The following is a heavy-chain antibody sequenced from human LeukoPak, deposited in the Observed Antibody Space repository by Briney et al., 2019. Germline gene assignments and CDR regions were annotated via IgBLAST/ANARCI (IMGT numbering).Heavy chain of an antibody. CDR3: ARQFRDSSGYYSYYFDY. CDR2: IYPGDSDT. CDR1: GYSFSNYW. D-gene: IGHD3-22*01. J-gene: IGHJ4*02. V-gene: IGHV5-51*01. Sequence: GESLKISCKGSGYSFSNYWVAWVRQMPGKGLEWKGIIYPGDSDTRYSPSFEGQVTMSADKSISTAYLQWSSLKASDTAIYYCARQFRDSSGYYSYYFDYWGQGTLVTVSS.